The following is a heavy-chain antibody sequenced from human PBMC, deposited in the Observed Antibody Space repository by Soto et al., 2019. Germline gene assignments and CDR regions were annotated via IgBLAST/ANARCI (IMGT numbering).Heavy chain of an antibody. V-gene: IGHV1-69*02. CDR1: GYTFSRFT. D-gene: IGHD3-10*01. CDR3: ATSYGSGSAHFDS. Sequence: QVQLVQSGAEVTKPGSSVTVSCTASGYTFSRFTLCWVRQAPGQGLEWMGRIIPMLGMSNSALKFQGRVTITADKSTNKVYMHLNSLRSDDTAVYYCATSYGSGSAHFDSWGQGTLVTVSS. CDR2: IIPMLGMS. J-gene: IGHJ4*02.